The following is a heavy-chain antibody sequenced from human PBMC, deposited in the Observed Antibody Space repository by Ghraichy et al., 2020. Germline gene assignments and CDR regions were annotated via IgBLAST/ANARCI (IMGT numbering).Heavy chain of an antibody. CDR1: VGSFSGYY. Sequence: SQTLSLTCAVYVGSFSGYYWSWIRQSPGKGLEWIGEINPTGTTNNSPSLKSRLTMLVDPSKNQFSLQLKSVTAADTAVYYCARRRQTWSAAEGDAFDIWGHATIVTVSS. V-gene: IGHV4-34*01. J-gene: IGHJ3*02. CDR2: INPTGTT. CDR3: ARRRQTWSAAEGDAFDI. D-gene: IGHD2-8*01.